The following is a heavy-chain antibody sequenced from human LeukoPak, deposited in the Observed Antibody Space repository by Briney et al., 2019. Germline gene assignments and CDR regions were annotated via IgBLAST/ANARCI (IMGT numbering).Heavy chain of an antibody. CDR3: AKDFYGELLYYYYMDV. V-gene: IGHV3-30*02. CDR1: GFTFSSYG. D-gene: IGHD2/OR15-2a*01. J-gene: IGHJ6*03. Sequence: GGSLRLSCVASGFTFSSYGMHWVRQAPGKGLEWVAFIRYDGSNKYYADSVKGRFTISRDNSKNTLYLQMNSLRAEDTAVYYCAKDFYGELLYYYYMDVWGKGTTVTVSS. CDR2: IRYDGSNK.